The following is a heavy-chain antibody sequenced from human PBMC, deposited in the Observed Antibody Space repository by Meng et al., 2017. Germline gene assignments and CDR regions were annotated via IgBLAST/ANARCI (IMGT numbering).Heavy chain of an antibody. CDR2: ISYDGSNK. Sequence: GESLKISCAASGFTLSSYAMHWVRQAPGKGLEWVAVISYDGSNKFYADSVKGRFTISRDNSKNTLYLQMNSLRGEDTAVHHCAREPGYSGSWTDIDDWGQGTLVTVSS. D-gene: IGHD6-13*01. CDR1: GFTLSSYA. CDR3: AREPGYSGSWTDIDD. J-gene: IGHJ4*02. V-gene: IGHV3-30*01.